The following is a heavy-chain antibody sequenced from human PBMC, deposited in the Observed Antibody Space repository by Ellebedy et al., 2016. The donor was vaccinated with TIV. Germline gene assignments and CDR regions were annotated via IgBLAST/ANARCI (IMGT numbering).Heavy chain of an antibody. CDR2: ISYIGST. CDR3: AKFAPYGGNSD. D-gene: IGHD4-23*01. Sequence: MPSETLSLTCTVSGGSISSGDYYRSWIRQPPGKGLEWIGYISYIGSTYYSPSFRSRVTISLDTSKNQFSLRLSSVTAADTAVYYCAKFAPYGGNSDWGQGTLITVSS. V-gene: IGHV4-30-4*01. CDR1: GGSISSGDYY. J-gene: IGHJ4*02.